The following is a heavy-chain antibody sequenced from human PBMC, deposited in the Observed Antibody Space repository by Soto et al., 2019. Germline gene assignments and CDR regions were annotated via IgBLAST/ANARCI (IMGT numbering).Heavy chain of an antibody. V-gene: IGHV3-30*18. CDR1: GFTFISYG. CDR2: ISYDGSNK. CDR3: AKVSIAAAGYYYYYMDV. J-gene: IGHJ6*03. D-gene: IGHD6-13*01. Sequence: PVGSLRLSCAASGFTFISYGMHWVRQAPGKGLEWVAVISYDGSNKYYADSVKGRFTISRDNSKNTLYLQMNSLRAEDTAVYYCAKVSIAAAGYYYYYMDVWGKGTTVTVSS.